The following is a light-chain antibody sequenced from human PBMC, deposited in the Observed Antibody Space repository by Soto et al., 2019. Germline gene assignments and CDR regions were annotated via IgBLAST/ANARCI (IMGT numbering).Light chain of an antibody. J-gene: IGLJ1*01. CDR1: SSDVGGYNY. V-gene: IGLV2-14*01. CDR3: SSYTSSSTLLYV. Sequence: SALTQPASVSGSPGQSITISCTGTSSDVGGYNYVSWYQQHPGKAPKLMIYEVSNRPSGVSNRFSGSKSGNTASLTISGLQAEDEADYYCSSYTSSSTLLYVFGTGTKVT. CDR2: EVS.